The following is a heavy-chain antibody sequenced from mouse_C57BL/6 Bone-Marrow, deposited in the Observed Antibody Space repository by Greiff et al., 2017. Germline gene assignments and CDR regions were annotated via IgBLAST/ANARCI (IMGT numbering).Heavy chain of an antibody. V-gene: IGHV1-19*01. CDR2: IYPYNGGT. Sequence: EVQLQQSGPVLVKPGASVKMSCKASGYTFTDYYMNWVKQSHGTSLELLGVIYPYNGGTSYNQKFKGKATLTVDNSSSTAYMELNSLTAEDSAVYYCARDTTVPLYWYFEVWGTGTTVTVSS. J-gene: IGHJ1*03. CDR3: ARDTTVPLYWYFEV. CDR1: GYTFTDYY. D-gene: IGHD1-1*01.